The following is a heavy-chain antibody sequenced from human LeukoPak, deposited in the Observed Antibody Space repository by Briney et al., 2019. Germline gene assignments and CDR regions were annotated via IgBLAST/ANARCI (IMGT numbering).Heavy chain of an antibody. D-gene: IGHD2-15*01. CDR3: ARGRYCSADICSGGDAFDI. CDR2: IYTRGST. CDR1: SGSINNYY. V-gene: IGHV4-4*07. J-gene: IGHJ3*02. Sequence: TTSETLSLTCTVSSGSINNYYWSWIRQPAGKGLESIGRIYTRGSTDYNPSLKSRVTMSVDTSKNQFSLKLSSVTAADTAVYYCARGRYCSADICSGGDAFDIWGQGTMVSVSS.